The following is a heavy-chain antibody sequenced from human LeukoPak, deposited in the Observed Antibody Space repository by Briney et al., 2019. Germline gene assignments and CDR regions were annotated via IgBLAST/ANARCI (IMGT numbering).Heavy chain of an antibody. V-gene: IGHV4-59*08. CDR3: ARHRTFGRFGEPIPYVDY. J-gene: IGHJ4*02. CDR2: IYYSGST. Sequence: PSETLSLTCTVSGGSISIYYWSWIRQPPGKGLEWIGYIYYSGSTNYNPSLKSRVTISVDTSKNQFSLKLSSVTAADTAVYYCARHRTFGRFGEPIPYVDYWGQGTLVTVSS. D-gene: IGHD3-10*01. CDR1: GGSISIYY.